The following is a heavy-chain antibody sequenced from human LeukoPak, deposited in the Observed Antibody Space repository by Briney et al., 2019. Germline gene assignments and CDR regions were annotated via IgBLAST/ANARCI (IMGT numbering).Heavy chain of an antibody. Sequence: GGSLRLSCATSGFIFSHHGMNWVRQAPGKGLEWVSGIRADAVTTYYADSVKGRFTISRDNAKNSLYLQMNSLRAEDTAVYYCAKAYTSGSYYIDDAFDIWGQGTMVTVSS. CDR2: IRADAVTT. V-gene: IGHV3-23*01. CDR3: AKAYTSGSYYIDDAFDI. CDR1: GFIFSHHG. J-gene: IGHJ3*02. D-gene: IGHD3-10*01.